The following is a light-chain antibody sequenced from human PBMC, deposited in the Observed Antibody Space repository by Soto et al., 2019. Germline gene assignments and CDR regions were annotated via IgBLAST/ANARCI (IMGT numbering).Light chain of an antibody. CDR3: QQRNIWPPVT. CDR1: QGISSY. J-gene: IGKJ5*01. CDR2: GAF. Sequence: TQSPSSLSASTGDRVTITCRASQGISSYLAWYQQKPGQPPRLLIYGAFNRAAGIPARFSGSGSGTDFTLTISSLEPEDSAVYYCQQRNIWPPVTFGQGTRLEIK. V-gene: IGKV3-11*01.